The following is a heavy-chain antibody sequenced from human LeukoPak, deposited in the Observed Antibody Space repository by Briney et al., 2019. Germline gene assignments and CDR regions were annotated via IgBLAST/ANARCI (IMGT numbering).Heavy chain of an antibody. V-gene: IGHV3-23*01. CDR3: ARTYYYYYYMDV. Sequence: GGSLRLSCAASGFTFSSYVMSWVRQAPGKGLEWVLAIGGSGVRTYYADSVTGRFTISRDNSKNTLYLQMNSLRAEDTAVYYCARTYYYYYYMDVWGKGTTVTVSS. J-gene: IGHJ6*03. CDR1: GFTFSSYV. D-gene: IGHD1-1*01. CDR2: IGGSGVRT.